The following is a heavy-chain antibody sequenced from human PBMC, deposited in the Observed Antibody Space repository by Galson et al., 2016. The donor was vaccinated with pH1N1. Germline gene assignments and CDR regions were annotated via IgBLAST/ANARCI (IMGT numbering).Heavy chain of an antibody. D-gene: IGHD5-12*01. CDR2: ISVYDGKT. J-gene: IGHJ3*02. Sequence: QSGAEVKKPGSSVKVSCKASGYDFINSGVNWVRQAPGQGLEWMGWISVYDGKTVYAETVQGRVTMTTDTSTNTAYMEVRSLKSDDTAVYYCARGGSEHRSSGSRYAAFDIWGQGTMVTVSS. V-gene: IGHV1-18*04. CDR3: ARGGSEHRSSGSRYAAFDI. CDR1: GYDFINSG.